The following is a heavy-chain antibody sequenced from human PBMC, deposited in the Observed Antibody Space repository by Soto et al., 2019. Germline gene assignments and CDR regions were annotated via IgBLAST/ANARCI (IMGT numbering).Heavy chain of an antibody. CDR3: ARSSHKESWFDP. CDR2: IHGSGSA. D-gene: IGHD6-13*01. J-gene: IGHJ5*02. Sequence: SETLSLTCTVSNGPISNFYWNWIRQSAGKGLEWIGRIHGSGSATYIPSLRSRVTMSVDTSKNQFSLKVNSVTGADTAVYYCARSSHKESWFDPWGQGTLVTVSS. CDR1: NGPISNFY. V-gene: IGHV4-4*07.